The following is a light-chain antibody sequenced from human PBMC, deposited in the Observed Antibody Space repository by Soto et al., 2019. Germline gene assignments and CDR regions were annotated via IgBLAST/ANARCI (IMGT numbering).Light chain of an antibody. CDR3: SSYAGNSKYV. J-gene: IGLJ1*01. V-gene: IGLV2-8*01. Sequence: QSALTQPPSASGSPGQSVTISCTGTSSDVGLYDYVSWYQQHPGEAPKLIISEVNKRPSGVPHRFFGSKSGNTASLTVSGLQTDDEADYYCSSYAGNSKYVFGTGTKLTVL. CDR1: SSDVGLYDY. CDR2: EVN.